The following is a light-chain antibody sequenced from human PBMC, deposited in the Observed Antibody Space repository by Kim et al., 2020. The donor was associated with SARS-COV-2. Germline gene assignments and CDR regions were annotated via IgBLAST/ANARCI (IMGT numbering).Light chain of an antibody. V-gene: IGKV1-5*03. CDR2: KTS. CDR3: QQHNDYPIT. J-gene: IGKJ5*01. Sequence: IQMTQSPSTLPASVGDRVTITCRATQSFSSWLAWYQQNPGKVPKLLIYKTSILESGVPSRFSGSGSGTEFTLTISSLQPDDFATYYCQQHNDYPITFGQGTRLEIK. CDR1: QSFSSW.